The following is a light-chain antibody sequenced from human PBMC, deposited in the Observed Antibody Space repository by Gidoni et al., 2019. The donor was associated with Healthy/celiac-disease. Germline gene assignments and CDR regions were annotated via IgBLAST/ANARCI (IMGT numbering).Light chain of an antibody. Sequence: EIAKTQSSATLSVSPGDRATLSCRASQSVSINLYWYQQKPGQAPRLLIYGASTRASGIPARFSGSGSGTEFTLTISSLQSEDFAVYYCQQYNNWPPLTFGGGTKVEIK. V-gene: IGKV3-15*01. CDR1: QSVSIN. CDR2: GAS. J-gene: IGKJ4*01. CDR3: QQYNNWPPLT.